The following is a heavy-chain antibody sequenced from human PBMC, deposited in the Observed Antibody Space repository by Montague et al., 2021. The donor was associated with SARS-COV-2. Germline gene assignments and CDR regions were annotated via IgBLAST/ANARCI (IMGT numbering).Heavy chain of an antibody. Sequence: SETLSLTCTVSGGSISSYYWSWIRQPPGKGLEWIGYIYYRGSTNYNPSLKSRVTISVDTSKNQFSLKLSSVTAADTAVYYCARGSGWVGNAFDIWGQGTTVTVSS. J-gene: IGHJ3*02. CDR1: GGSISSYY. D-gene: IGHD6-19*01. CDR3: ARGSGWVGNAFDI. V-gene: IGHV4-59*01. CDR2: IYYRGST.